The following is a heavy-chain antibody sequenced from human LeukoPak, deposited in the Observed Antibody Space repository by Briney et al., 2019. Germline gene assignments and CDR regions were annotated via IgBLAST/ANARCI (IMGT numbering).Heavy chain of an antibody. J-gene: IGHJ4*02. CDR1: GLTFSDFW. V-gene: IGHV3-74*01. CDR2: VKGDGRTT. Sequence: PGGSLRLSCAASGLTFSDFWMHWVRQPPGKELVWVALVKGDGRTTIYADSVKGRFTISRDNAKNTLYLQMNSLRADDSGGYYCATGHSYGYDYWGQGVLVTVSS. D-gene: IGHD5-18*01. CDR3: ATGHSYGYDY.